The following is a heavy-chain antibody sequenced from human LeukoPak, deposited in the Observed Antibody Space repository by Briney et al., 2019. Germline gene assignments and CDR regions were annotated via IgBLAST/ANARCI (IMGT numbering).Heavy chain of an antibody. CDR2: ISATGGNT. D-gene: IGHD3-10*01. CDR3: ARRWYSGSPTTIGY. CDR1: GFIFSTYA. Sequence: GGSLRLSCAGSGFIFSTYAMSWVRLAPRKGLEWVSGISATGGNTDYADSVKGRFTISRDNSKNTVYLQMNSLRAEDTAVYYCARRWYSGSPTTIGYWGQGTLVTVSS. V-gene: IGHV3-23*01. J-gene: IGHJ4*02.